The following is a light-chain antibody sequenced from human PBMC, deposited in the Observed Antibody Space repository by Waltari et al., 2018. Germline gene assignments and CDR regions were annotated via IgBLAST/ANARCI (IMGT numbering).Light chain of an antibody. CDR2: LGS. CDR1: HSLLRSNGYNY. CDR3: LQGISTPLT. V-gene: IGKV2-28*01. Sequence: VMTQSPLSLPVTPGEPASISSTSSHSLLRSNGYNYLDWYLQRPGQSPQLLIYLGSNRASGVPDRFSGSGSGTDFTLKISRVEAEDVGVYYCLQGISTPLTFGQGTKVEIK. J-gene: IGKJ1*01.